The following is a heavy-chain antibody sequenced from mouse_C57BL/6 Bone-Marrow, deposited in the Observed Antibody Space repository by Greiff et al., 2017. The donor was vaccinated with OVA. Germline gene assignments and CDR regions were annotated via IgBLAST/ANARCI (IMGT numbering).Heavy chain of an antibody. J-gene: IGHJ3*01. V-gene: IGHV1-81*01. CDR3: AMYYYVSSPFAY. D-gene: IGHD1-1*01. CDR1: GYTFTSYG. Sequence: VQLQQSGAELARPGASVKLSCKASGYTFTSYGISWVKQRTGQGLEWIGEIYPRSGNTYYNEKFKGKATLTADKSSSTAYMELRSLTSEDSAVYFCAMYYYVSSPFAYWGQGTLVTVSA. CDR2: IYPRSGNT.